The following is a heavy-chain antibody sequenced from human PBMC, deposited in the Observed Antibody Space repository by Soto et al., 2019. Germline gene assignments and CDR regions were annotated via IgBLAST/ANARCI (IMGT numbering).Heavy chain of an antibody. CDR1: GFTFSSYS. J-gene: IGHJ4*02. D-gene: IGHD1-26*01. V-gene: IGHV3-21*01. CDR3: ARGLSGSYPFDY. CDR2: ISSSSSYI. Sequence: GGSLRLSCAASGFTFSSYSMNWVRQAPGKGLEWVSSISSSSSYIYYADSVKGRFTISRDNAKNSLYLQMNSLRAEDTAVYYCARGLSGSYPFDYWGQGTLVTVSS.